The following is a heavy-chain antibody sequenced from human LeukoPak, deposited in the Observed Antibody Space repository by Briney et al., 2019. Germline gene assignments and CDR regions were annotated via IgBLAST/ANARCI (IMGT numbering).Heavy chain of an antibody. J-gene: IGHJ6*03. D-gene: IGHD6-13*01. V-gene: IGHV3-30*02. CDR3: AKRSKIPLYSSRAEAPLYYYYMDV. Sequence: PGGSLRLSCAASGFTVRTNYMSGVRQAPGKGLEWVAFIRYDGSNKYYADSVKGRFTISRDNSKNTLYLQMNSLRAEDTAVYYCAKRSKIPLYSSRAEAPLYYYYMDVWVKGTTVTVSS. CDR1: GFTVRTNY. CDR2: IRYDGSNK.